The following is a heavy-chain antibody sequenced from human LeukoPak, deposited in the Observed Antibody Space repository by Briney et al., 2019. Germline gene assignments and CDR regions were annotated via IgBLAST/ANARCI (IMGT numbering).Heavy chain of an antibody. Sequence: GGSLRLSCAASGFTFSSYAMSWVRQAPGKGLEWVSAISGSGGSTYYADSVKGRFTISRDNSKNTLYLQMNSLRAEDTAVYYCASSTPRKYCSGGSCYLTDYWGQGTLVTVSS. J-gene: IGHJ4*02. D-gene: IGHD2-15*01. V-gene: IGHV3-23*01. CDR1: GFTFSSYA. CDR3: ASSTPRKYCSGGSCYLTDY. CDR2: ISGSGGST.